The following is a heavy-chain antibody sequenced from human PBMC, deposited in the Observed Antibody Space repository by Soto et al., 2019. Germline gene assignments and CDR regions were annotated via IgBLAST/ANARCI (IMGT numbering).Heavy chain of an antibody. V-gene: IGHV3-23*01. CDR3: ARWSYLDY. D-gene: IGHD3-3*01. Sequence: CGSLSLGCTSSGFSFGRYALSWVRQAPGKGLEWVSTISGSDGKTFYADSVKGRFSISRDTSQSTLYLQMNSLRADDTAMCYCARWSYLDYWGQGP. J-gene: IGHJ4*02. CDR1: GFSFGRYA. CDR2: ISGSDGKT.